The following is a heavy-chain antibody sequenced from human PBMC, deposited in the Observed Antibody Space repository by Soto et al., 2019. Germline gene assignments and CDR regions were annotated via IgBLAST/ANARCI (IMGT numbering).Heavy chain of an antibody. J-gene: IGHJ4*02. D-gene: IGHD4-17*01. Sequence: TLSLTCTVSGGSISSYYWSWIRQPPGKGLEWIGYIYYSGSTNYNPSLKSRVTISVDTSKNQFSLKLSSVTAADTAVYYCARERYGDFVSDYWGQGTLVTV. V-gene: IGHV4-59*01. CDR1: GGSISSYY. CDR2: IYYSGST. CDR3: ARERYGDFVSDY.